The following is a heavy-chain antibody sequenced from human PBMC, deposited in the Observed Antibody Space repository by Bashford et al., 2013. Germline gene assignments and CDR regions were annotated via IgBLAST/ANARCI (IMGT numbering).Heavy chain of an antibody. J-gene: IGHJ4*02. CDR3: ARDVDYRFDD. D-gene: IGHD3-16*01. CDR2: ISVSNGKT. Sequence: ASVKVSCKASGYTFSDYGVSWMRQAPGQGLEWMGWISVSNGKTNYAQKLNGRVTLTTDTSTSTAYMELRSLRSDDTAMYYCARDVDYRFDDWGQGTLVTVSS. V-gene: IGHV1-18*01. CDR1: GYTFSDYG.